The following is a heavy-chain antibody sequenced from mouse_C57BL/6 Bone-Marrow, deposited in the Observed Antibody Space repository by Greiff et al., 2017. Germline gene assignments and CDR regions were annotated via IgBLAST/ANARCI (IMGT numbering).Heavy chain of an antibody. D-gene: IGHD2-3*01. CDR2: ISSGSSTI. CDR1: GFTFSDYG. CDR3: ARYDGYFDY. V-gene: IGHV5-17*01. Sequence: EVELVESGGGLVKPGGSLKLSCAASGFTFSDYGMHWVRQAPEKGLEWVAYISSGSSTIYYADTVQGRFTISRDNAKNTLFLQMTSLRSEDTAMYYCARYDGYFDYWGQGTTLTVSS. J-gene: IGHJ2*01.